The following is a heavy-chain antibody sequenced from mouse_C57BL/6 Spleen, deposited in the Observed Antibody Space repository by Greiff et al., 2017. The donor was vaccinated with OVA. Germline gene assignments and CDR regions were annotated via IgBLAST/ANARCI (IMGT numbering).Heavy chain of an antibody. CDR2: IYPGDGDT. J-gene: IGHJ2*01. CDR3: ESYYGSKDD. CDR1: GYAFSSSW. V-gene: IGHV1-82*01. D-gene: IGHD1-1*01. Sequence: QVQLQQSGPELVKPGASVKISCKASGYAFSSSWMNWVKQRPGKGLEWIGRIYPGDGDTNYNGKFKGKATLTADKSSSTAYMQLSSLTSEDSAVYFCESYYGSKDDWGQGTTLTVSS.